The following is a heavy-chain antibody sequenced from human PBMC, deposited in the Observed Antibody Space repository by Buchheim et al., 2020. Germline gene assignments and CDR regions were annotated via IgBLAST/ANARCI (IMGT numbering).Heavy chain of an antibody. J-gene: IGHJ4*02. CDR2: ISYDGSNK. CDR1: GFTFSSYA. V-gene: IGHV3-30-3*01. CDR3: ATSENSGAAGPR. D-gene: IGHD6-13*01. Sequence: QVQLVESGGGVVQPGRSLRLSCAASGFTFSSYAMHWVRQAPGKGLEWVAVISYDGSNKYYADSVKGRFTISRDNSKNTLYLQMNSLRAEDTAVYYCATSENSGAAGPRWGQGTL.